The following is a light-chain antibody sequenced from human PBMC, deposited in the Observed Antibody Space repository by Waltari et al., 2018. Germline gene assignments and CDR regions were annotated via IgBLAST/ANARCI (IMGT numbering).Light chain of an antibody. Sequence: QSVLTQPPSVSAAPGQRVTISCSGGSSNIGNNYVSWYRQFPGTAPKLLIYEKTEPPAGLPGLFAGSKSGTSATRDSTGPQAGDEADYYCGTWDSSLSGAVFGGGTHLTVL. J-gene: IGLJ7*01. CDR3: GTWDSSLSGAV. V-gene: IGLV1-51*02. CDR2: EKT. CDR1: SSNIGNNY.